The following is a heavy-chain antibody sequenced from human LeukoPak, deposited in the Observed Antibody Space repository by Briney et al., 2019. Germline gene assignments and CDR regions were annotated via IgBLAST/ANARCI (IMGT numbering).Heavy chain of an antibody. CDR1: GFTVTTKS. D-gene: IGHD3-10*01. V-gene: IGHV3-66*01. J-gene: IGHJ6*02. CDR3: ARDRRRYYGSGSYAVGLDV. Sequence: GGSLRLSCAASGFTVTTKSMAWVRQAPGRGLEWVSVFYSPGSTYYADSVHGRFTISRDNSLNTLFLQMNSLRAGDTAVYYCARDRRRYYGSGSYAVGLDVWGQGTTVTVSS. CDR2: FYSPGST.